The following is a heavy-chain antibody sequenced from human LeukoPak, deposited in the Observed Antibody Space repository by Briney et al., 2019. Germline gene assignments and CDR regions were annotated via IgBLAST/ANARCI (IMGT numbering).Heavy chain of an antibody. CDR1: GGSFSGYY. D-gene: IGHD2-21*02. CDR3: ARSYCGGDCYREGWFDP. V-gene: IGHV4-34*01. CDR2: INHSGST. J-gene: IGHJ5*02. Sequence: SETLSLTCAVYGGSFSGYYWSWIRQPPGKGLEWIGEINHSGSTNYNPSLKSRVTISVDTSKNQFSLKLSSVTAADTAVYYCARSYCGGDCYREGWFDPWGQGTLVTVSS.